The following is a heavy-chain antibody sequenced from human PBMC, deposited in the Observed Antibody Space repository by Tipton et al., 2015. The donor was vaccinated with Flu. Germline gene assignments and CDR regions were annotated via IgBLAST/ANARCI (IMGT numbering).Heavy chain of an antibody. V-gene: IGHV4-61*02. CDR1: GGSISSGSYY. Sequence: TLSLTCTVSGGSISSGSYYWSWIRQPAGKGLEWIGRIYPTGSTNYNPSRKSRVTISVDTSKNQFSLNLSSVTAADTAVYYCARDRGYYYVDYWGQGTLVTVSS. D-gene: IGHD3-22*01. CDR3: ARDRGYYYVDY. CDR2: IYPTGST. J-gene: IGHJ4*02.